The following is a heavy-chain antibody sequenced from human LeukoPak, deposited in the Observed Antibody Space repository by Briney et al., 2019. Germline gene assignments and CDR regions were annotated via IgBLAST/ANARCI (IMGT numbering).Heavy chain of an antibody. D-gene: IGHD3-22*01. V-gene: IGHV1-46*01. CDR1: GYTFTSYY. Sequence: WASVKVSCKASGYTFTSYYMHWVRQAPGQGLEWMGIINPSGGSTSYAQKFQGRVTMTRDMSTSTVYMELSSLRSEDTAVYYCARRWYYYDSSGYYRYYYFDYWGQGTLVNVSS. CDR3: ARRWYYYDSSGYYRYYYFDY. CDR2: INPSGGST. J-gene: IGHJ4*02.